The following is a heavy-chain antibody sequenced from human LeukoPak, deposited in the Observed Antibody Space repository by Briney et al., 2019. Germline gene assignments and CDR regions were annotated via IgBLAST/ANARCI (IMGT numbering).Heavy chain of an antibody. CDR3: ARSPGYGDYLN. D-gene: IGHD4-17*01. J-gene: IGHJ4*02. V-gene: IGHV4-59*01. CDR2: IYYSGST. CDR1: GGSISSYY. Sequence: SETLSLTCTVSGGSISSYYWSWIRQPPGKGLEWIGYIYYSGSTNYNPSLKSRVTISVDTSKNQFSLKLSSVTAADTAVYYCARSPGYGDYLNWGQGTLVTVSS.